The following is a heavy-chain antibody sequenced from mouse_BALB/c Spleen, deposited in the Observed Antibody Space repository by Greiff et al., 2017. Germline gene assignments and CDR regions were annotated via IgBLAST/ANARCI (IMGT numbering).Heavy chain of an antibody. CDR3: ARRLFYYAMDY. J-gene: IGHJ4*01. Sequence: EVMLVESGGGLVKPGGSLKLSCAASGFVFSSYDMSWVRQTPEKRLEWVAHISSGGISTYYPDTVKGRFTTSRDNAKNTLYLQMSSLKSEDTAMYYCARRLFYYAMDYWGQGTSVTVSS. V-gene: IGHV5-12-1*01. CDR2: ISSGGIST. CDR1: GFVFSSYD.